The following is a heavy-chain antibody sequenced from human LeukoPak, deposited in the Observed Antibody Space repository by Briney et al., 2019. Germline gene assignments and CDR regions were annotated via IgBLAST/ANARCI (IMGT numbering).Heavy chain of an antibody. V-gene: IGHV4-59*01. CDR2: IYYSGST. CDR1: GGSISSYY. Sequence: PSETLSLTCTVSGGSISSYYWSWIRQPPGKGLEWIGYIYYSGSTNYNPSLKSRVTISVDTSKNQFSLKLSSVTAADTAVYYCARETSESAYGYWGQGTLVTVSS. J-gene: IGHJ4*02. D-gene: IGHD3-3*01. CDR3: ARETSESAYGY.